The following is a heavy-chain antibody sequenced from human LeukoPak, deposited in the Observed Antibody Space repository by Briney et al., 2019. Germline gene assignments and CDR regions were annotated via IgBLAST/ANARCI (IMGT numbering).Heavy chain of an antibody. J-gene: IGHJ4*02. V-gene: IGHV3-23*01. CDR1: GFTFSSYG. D-gene: IGHD3-10*01. Sequence: GGSLRLSCAASGFTFSSYGMSWVRQPPGKGLEWVSAISDSGGSTYYADSVKGRFTISRDNSKNTLYLQMNSLRAEDTAVYYCAKDVVRGVQYDYWGQGTLVTVSS. CDR2: ISDSGGST. CDR3: AKDVVRGVQYDY.